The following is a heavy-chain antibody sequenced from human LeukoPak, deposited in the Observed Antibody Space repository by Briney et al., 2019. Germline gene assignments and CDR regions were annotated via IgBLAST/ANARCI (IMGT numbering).Heavy chain of an antibody. CDR1: GGSISSYY. J-gene: IGHJ3*02. Sequence: KSSETLSLTCTVSGGSISSYYWSWIRQPPGKGLEWIGYIYTSGSTNYNPSLKSRVTISVDTSKNQFSLKLSSVTAADTAVYYCARKVVGATMAAFDIWGQGTMVTVSS. CDR2: IYTSGST. V-gene: IGHV4-4*09. D-gene: IGHD1-26*01. CDR3: ARKVVGATMAAFDI.